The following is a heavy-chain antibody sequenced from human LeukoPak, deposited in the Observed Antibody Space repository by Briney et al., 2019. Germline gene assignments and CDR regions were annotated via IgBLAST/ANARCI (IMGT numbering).Heavy chain of an antibody. V-gene: IGHV5-51*01. CDR1: EYIFTSYW. J-gene: IGHJ6*02. Sequence: ESLMIYCKGSEYIFTSYWIVWVRQRPRKGLERMWIPYTGEYDNRYSPSFHGEVTISAGKSSSTAYLQWSSLKASDTAMYYCARQANVYDLDYYNGMDVWGQGTTVTVSS. CDR2: PYTGEYDN. CDR3: ARQANVYDLDYYNGMDV. D-gene: IGHD3-3*01.